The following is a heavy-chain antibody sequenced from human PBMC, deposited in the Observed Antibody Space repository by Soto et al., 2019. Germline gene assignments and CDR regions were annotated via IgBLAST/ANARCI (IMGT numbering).Heavy chain of an antibody. J-gene: IGHJ5*02. V-gene: IGHV4-39*01. CDR3: ARSTTVTREWFDP. D-gene: IGHD4-17*01. Sequence: SETLSLTCTVSGGSISSGGYYWSWIRQPAGKGLEWIGSIYYSGSTYYNPSLKSRVTISVDTSKNQFSLKLSSVTAADTAVYYCARSTTVTREWFDPWGQGTLVTVSS. CDR1: GGSISSGGYY. CDR2: IYYSGST.